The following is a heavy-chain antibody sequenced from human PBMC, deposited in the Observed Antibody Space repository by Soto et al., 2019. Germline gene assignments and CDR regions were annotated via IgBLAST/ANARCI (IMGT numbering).Heavy chain of an antibody. CDR1: GFTFSSYG. CDR3: ARDRGSIAAEY. CDR2: IWYDGSNK. D-gene: IGHD6-13*01. V-gene: IGHV3-33*01. Sequence: QVQLVEAGGGVVQPGRSLRLSCAASGFTFSSYGMHWVRQAPGKGLEWVAVIWYDGSNKYYADSVKGRFTISRDNTKNTLYLQMNSLRGGDRGVYYCARDRGSIAAEYWGQGTMGTDSS. J-gene: IGHJ4*02.